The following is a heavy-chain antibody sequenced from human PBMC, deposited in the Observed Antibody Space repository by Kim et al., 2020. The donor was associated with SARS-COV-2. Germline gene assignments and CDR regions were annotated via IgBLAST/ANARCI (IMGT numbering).Heavy chain of an antibody. D-gene: IGHD3-10*01. V-gene: IGHV4-61*01. J-gene: IGHJ6*02. CDR2: IYYSGST. CDR3: ATGGTHYYGSGKGSYYYYYGMDV. Sequence: SETLSLTCTVSGGSVSSGSYYWSWIRQPPGKGLEWIGYIYYSGSTNYNPSLKSLVTISVDTSKNQFSLKLSSVTAADTAVYYCATGGTHYYGSGKGSYYYYYGMDVWGQGTTVTVSS. CDR1: GGSVSSGSYY.